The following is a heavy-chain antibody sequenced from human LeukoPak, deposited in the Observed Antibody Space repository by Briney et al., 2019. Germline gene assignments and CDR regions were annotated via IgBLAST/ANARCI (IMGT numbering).Heavy chain of an antibody. J-gene: IGHJ4*02. CDR1: GGSFSGYY. CDR2: INHSGST. CDR3: ARYGYCTTTSCFDY. V-gene: IGHV4-34*01. D-gene: IGHD2-2*03. Sequence: PSETLSLTCAVYGGSFSGYYWSWIRQPPGKGLEWIGEINHSGSTNYNPSLKSRVTISVDTSKNQFSLKLSSVTAADTAVYYCARYGYCTTTSCFDYWGQGTLVTVSS.